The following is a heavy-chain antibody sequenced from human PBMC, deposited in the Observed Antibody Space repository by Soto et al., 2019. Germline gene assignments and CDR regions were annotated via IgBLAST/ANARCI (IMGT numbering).Heavy chain of an antibody. J-gene: IGHJ4*02. Sequence: EVQLLESGGGLVQPGGSLRLSCAASGFTFSYFAMGWVRQAPGKGLEWVSVLNDRGGTTYYTDSVKGRFTISRDNSKKTLYQQMNSLRAEDKVVYYCAKDATRTSGWYHFDYWGQGALVTVSS. CDR3: AKDATRTSGWYHFDY. V-gene: IGHV3-23*01. D-gene: IGHD6-19*01. CDR1: GFTFSYFA. CDR2: LNDRGGTT.